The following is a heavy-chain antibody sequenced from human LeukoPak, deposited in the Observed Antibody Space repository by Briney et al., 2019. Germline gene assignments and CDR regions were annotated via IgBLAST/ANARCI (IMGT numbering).Heavy chain of an antibody. Sequence: SETLSLTCTVCGYSITSNYYRGWIRQPPGGGLEYIGSVYGHMSRRGGAYYNPSLKSRVTISVDKSKDQFSLHMTSVTAADTAFHLCTRVSVLMLRGLLVPRTWFDFWGHGTLVSVSS. CDR3: TRVSVLMLRGLLVPRTWFDF. CDR1: GYSITSNYY. CDR2: VYGHMSRRGGA. V-gene: IGHV4-38-2*02. J-gene: IGHJ5*01. D-gene: IGHD3-10*01.